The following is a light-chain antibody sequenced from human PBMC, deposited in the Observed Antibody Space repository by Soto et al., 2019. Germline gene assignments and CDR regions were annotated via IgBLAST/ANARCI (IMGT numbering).Light chain of an antibody. Sequence: EVALTQSPGTLSLSPASRSTLSCMASQNIANNYLTWYQQKPGQAPRLLIYGASSRATGIPDRFSGSGSGTDFTLTISRLEPEDFAVYYCQHYDSSRWTFGLGTKV. CDR2: GAS. CDR3: QHYDSSRWT. V-gene: IGKV3-20*01. J-gene: IGKJ1*01. CDR1: QNIANNY.